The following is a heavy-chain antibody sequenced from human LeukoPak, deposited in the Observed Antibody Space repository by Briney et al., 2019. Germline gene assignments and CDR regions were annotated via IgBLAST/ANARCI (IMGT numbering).Heavy chain of an antibody. CDR2: ISSSGSTI. D-gene: IGHD6-6*01. CDR3: ARGDRSAYSSSSGYYYGMDV. Sequence: PGGSLSLSCGSSGFTFSDYYMSWIRQAPGKGQEWVSYISSSGSTIYYADSVKGRFTISRDNAKNSLYLQMNSLRAEDTAVYYCARGDRSAYSSSSGYYYGMDVWGQGTTVTVSS. J-gene: IGHJ6*02. V-gene: IGHV3-11*01. CDR1: GFTFSDYY.